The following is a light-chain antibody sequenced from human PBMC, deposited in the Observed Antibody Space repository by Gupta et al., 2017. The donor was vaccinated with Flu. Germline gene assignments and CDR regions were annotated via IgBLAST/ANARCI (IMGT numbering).Light chain of an antibody. Sequence: IVLTQSPGRLSLSLGERATLSCRAGQSISSAYLAWYQQIPGQAPKLLFDGASSRATGIPDRFSGSGSGTDFTLTISRLEPEDFAVYYCLHYGSSLFTFGPGTKVDIK. CDR2: GAS. J-gene: IGKJ3*01. V-gene: IGKV3-20*01. CDR3: LHYGSSLFT. CDR1: QSISSAY.